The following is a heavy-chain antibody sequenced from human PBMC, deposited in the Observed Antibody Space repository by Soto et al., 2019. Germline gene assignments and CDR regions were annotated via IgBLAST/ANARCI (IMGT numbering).Heavy chain of an antibody. V-gene: IGHV4-30-2*01. D-gene: IGHD6-13*01. CDR1: GGSISSGGYS. J-gene: IGHJ6*02. Sequence: ASETLSLTCAVSGGSISSGGYSWSWIRQPPGKGLEWIGYIYHSGSTYYNPSLKSRVTISVDRSKNQFSLKLSSVTAADTAVYYCDRDGIAASGGMDVWGQGTTVTVSS. CDR3: DRDGIAASGGMDV. CDR2: IYHSGST.